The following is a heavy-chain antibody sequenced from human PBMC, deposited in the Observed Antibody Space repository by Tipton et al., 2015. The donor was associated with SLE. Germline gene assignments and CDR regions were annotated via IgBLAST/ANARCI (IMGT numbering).Heavy chain of an antibody. V-gene: IGHV4-38-2*02. CDR2: IYQSGST. J-gene: IGHJ4*02. CDR3: ARTYVVLASYIDY. D-gene: IGHD3-9*01. CDR1: GGSVSNHY. Sequence: TLSLTCTVSGGSVSNHYWGWIRQAPGKGLEWIGSIYQSGSTYYTPSLKSRVTISVDTSKNQFSLKLTSVTAADTAVYYCARTYVVLASYIDYWGQGILVTVSS.